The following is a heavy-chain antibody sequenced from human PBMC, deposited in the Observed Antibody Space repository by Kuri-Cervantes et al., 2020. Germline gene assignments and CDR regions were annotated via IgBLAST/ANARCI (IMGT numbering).Heavy chain of an antibody. CDR2: INPNSGGT. D-gene: IGHD4-17*01. CDR3: ARAVATYGDYRRNFDY. Sequence: ASVKVSCKASGYTFTSYDINWVRQAPGQGLEWMGWINPNSGGTNYAQKFQGRVTMTRDTSISTAYMELSRLRSDDTAVYYCARAVATYGDYRRNFDYWGQGTLVTVSS. V-gene: IGHV1-2*02. J-gene: IGHJ4*02. CDR1: GYTFTSYD.